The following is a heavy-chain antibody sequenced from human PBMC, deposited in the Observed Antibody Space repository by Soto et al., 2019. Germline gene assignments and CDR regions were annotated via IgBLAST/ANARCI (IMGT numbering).Heavy chain of an antibody. D-gene: IGHD3-9*01. J-gene: IGHJ4*02. Sequence: SETLSLTCSVSGGSVNNKTYYWSWIRQPPGKRLEWIGYVYYSGTTNYNPSLKSRVPISIDMSKNQFSLRLSSVTAADTAPDYCARTTAVPNTLRSRYFFDFWGQGTLVTVSS. CDR3: ARTTAVPNTLRSRYFFDF. V-gene: IGHV4-61*01. CDR2: VYYSGTT. CDR1: GGSVNNKTYY.